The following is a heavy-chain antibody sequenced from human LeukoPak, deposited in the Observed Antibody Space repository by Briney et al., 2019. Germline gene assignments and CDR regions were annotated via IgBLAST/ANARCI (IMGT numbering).Heavy chain of an antibody. J-gene: IGHJ4*02. CDR2: IIPIFGTA. CDR3: ARAALRYFDWLIKKYYFDY. CDR1: GGTFSSYA. Sequence: SVKVSCKASGGTFSSYAISWVRQAPGQGLEWMGGIIPIFGTANYAQKFQGRVTITADESTSTAYMELSGLRSEDTAVYYCARAALRYFDWLIKKYYFDYWGQGTLVTVSS. V-gene: IGHV1-69*13. D-gene: IGHD3-9*01.